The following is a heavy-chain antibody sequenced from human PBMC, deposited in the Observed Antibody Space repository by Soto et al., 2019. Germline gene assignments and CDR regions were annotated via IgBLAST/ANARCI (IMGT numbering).Heavy chain of an antibody. J-gene: IGHJ3*02. D-gene: IGHD1-1*01. CDR2: MSHSGGT. V-gene: IGHV4-34*01. CDR1: GGFVSSGSYY. Sequence: QVQLQQWGAGLLKPSETLSLTCAVYGGFVSSGSYYWSWIRQPPGKGLEWIGEMSHSGGTHFTPSLKSRVTISVVTSKNQFSLKMSSVTAADTALYYCARVERGTATTVVDAFDIWGPGTMVTVSS. CDR3: ARVERGTATTVVDAFDI.